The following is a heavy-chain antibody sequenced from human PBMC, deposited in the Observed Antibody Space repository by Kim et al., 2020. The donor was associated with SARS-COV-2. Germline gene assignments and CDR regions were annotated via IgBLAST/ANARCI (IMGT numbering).Heavy chain of an antibody. CDR1: GYSFTSYW. Sequence: GESLKISCKGSGYSFTSYWIGWVRQMPGQGLEWMGIIYPGDSDTRYSPSFQGQVTISADKSISTAYLQWSSLKASDTAMYYCARRKSVWSYYDSSGDETEAFDMGAKGQWSPSLQ. CDR3: ARRKSVWSYYDSSGDETEAFDM. CDR2: IYPGDSDT. D-gene: IGHD3-22*01. V-gene: IGHV5-51*01. J-gene: IGHJ3*02.